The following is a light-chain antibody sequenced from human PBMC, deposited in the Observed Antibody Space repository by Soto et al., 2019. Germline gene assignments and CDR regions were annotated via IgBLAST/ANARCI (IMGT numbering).Light chain of an antibody. CDR1: SSDVGGYNY. J-gene: IGLJ2*01. Sequence: QSVLTQPPSASGSPGQSVTISCTGTSSDVGGYNYVSWYQQHPGKAPKLMIYEVSKRPSGVPDRFSGSKSGNTASLTVSGLQAEEGGDYYCSSYAGSNNVVFGGGTKLTVL. CDR2: EVS. CDR3: SSYAGSNNVV. V-gene: IGLV2-8*01.